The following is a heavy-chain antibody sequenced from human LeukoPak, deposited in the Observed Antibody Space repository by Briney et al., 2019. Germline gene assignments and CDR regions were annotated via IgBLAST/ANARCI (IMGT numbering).Heavy chain of an antibody. Sequence: ASVKVSCKASGYTFTGYYMHWVRQAPGQGLEWMGWINPNSGGTNYAQKFQGRVTMTRDTSISTAYMELSRLRSDDTAVYYCARGYYDILTGYSPLDYWGQGTLVTVSS. CDR2: INPNSGGT. D-gene: IGHD3-9*01. J-gene: IGHJ4*02. CDR3: ARGYYDILTGYSPLDY. V-gene: IGHV1-2*02. CDR1: GYTFTGYY.